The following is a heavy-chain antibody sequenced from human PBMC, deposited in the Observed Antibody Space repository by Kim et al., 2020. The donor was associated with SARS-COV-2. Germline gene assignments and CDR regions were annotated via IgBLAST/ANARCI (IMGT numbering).Heavy chain of an antibody. J-gene: IGHJ4*02. Sequence: GGSLRLSCAASGFTFSTYAMTWVRQAPGKGLEWVSTITGSGGSRYYADSVKGRFTISRDNSKNTVYLPMNSLRAADTAVYYCAKMCRTYNTDDYCVQGTLGTIS. CDR2: ITGSGGSR. D-gene: IGHD1-1*01. V-gene: IGHV3-23*01. CDR3: AKMCRTYNTDDY. CDR1: GFTFSTYA.